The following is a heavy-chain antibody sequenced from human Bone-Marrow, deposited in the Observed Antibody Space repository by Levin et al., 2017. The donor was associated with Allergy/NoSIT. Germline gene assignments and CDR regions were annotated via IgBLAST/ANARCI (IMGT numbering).Heavy chain of an antibody. CDR3: AKAAGYSSSGHLDY. CDR1: GFTFDDYA. J-gene: IGHJ4*02. V-gene: IGHV3-9*01. D-gene: IGHD6-13*01. CDR2: SSWNSGSI. Sequence: GGSLRLSCAASGFTFDDYAMHWVRQAPGKGLEWVSGSSWNSGSIGYADSVMGRFTISRDNAKNSLYLQMNSLRSEDTALYYCAKAAGYSSSGHLDYWGQGTLVTVSS.